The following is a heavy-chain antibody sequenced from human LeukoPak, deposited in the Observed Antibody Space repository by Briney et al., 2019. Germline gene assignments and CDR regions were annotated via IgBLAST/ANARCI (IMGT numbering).Heavy chain of an antibody. CDR1: GFTFSSYE. D-gene: IGHD3-10*01. V-gene: IGHV3-13*01. J-gene: IGHJ3*02. CDR3: AREGRGGSADAFDI. CDR2: VGIVGDT. Sequence: GGSLRLSCAASGFTFSSYEMHWVRQAAGKGLEWVSAVGIVGDTFYAGSVKGRFTISRDNAESSLFLQMNSLRAGDTAVYYCAREGRGGSADAFDIWAKGQWSPSLQ.